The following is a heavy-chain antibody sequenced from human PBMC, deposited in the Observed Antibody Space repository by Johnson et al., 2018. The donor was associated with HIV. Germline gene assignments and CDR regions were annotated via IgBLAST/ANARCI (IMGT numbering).Heavy chain of an antibody. CDR1: GFTFNTYF. J-gene: IGHJ3*02. CDR2: ISRGASSGSVI. V-gene: IGHV3-11*01. Sequence: QVQLVESGGRMVQPGGSLRLFCAVSGFTFNTYFVSWIRQAPGKGLEWVSYISRGASSGSVIYYADSVKGRFTISRDNAKNSVYLQMNSLRAEDTALYYCARDPRSWYDDAFDIWGQGTMVTVSS. CDR3: ARDPRSWYDDAFDI. D-gene: IGHD6-13*01.